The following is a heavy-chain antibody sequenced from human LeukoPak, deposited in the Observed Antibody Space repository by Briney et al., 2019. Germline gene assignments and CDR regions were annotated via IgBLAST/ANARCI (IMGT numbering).Heavy chain of an antibody. V-gene: IGHV3-7*02. Sequence: PGGSLRLSCAASGFTFRRYWMSWARQASGKGLEWVANINQDGSEKYYVDSVKGRFTISRDNAKNSLYLQMNSLRAEDTAVYYCVGLGENYWCQGTLVTVSS. D-gene: IGHD3-10*01. CDR1: GFTFRRYW. CDR2: INQDGSEK. J-gene: IGHJ4*02. CDR3: VGLGENY.